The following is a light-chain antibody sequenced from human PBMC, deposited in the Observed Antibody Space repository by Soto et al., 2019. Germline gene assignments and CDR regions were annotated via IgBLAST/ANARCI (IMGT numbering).Light chain of an antibody. V-gene: IGKV1-27*01. CDR2: AAY. Sequence: DIQMTQAPSSLSASVGDRVTITCRARQDISTYLAWYQQKPGKVPKLLISAAYTLQSGIPPRFSGSGSGTDFTLTISSLQPEDVATYCCQKYDNAPLTFGGGTNVEIK. CDR1: QDISTY. CDR3: QKYDNAPLT. J-gene: IGKJ4*01.